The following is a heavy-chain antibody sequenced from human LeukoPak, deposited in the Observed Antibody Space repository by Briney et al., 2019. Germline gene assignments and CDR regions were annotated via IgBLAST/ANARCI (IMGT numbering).Heavy chain of an antibody. Sequence: GESLKISCKGSGYSFTSYWIGWARQMPGKGLEWMGIIYPGDSDTRYSPSFQGQVTISADKSISTAYPQWSSLKASDTAMYYCARQYYDFWSGYYTMGFGGNYYYYMDVWGKGTTVTVSS. D-gene: IGHD3-3*01. CDR2: IYPGDSDT. J-gene: IGHJ6*03. CDR1: GYSFTSYW. V-gene: IGHV5-51*01. CDR3: ARQYYDFWSGYYTMGFGGNYYYYMDV.